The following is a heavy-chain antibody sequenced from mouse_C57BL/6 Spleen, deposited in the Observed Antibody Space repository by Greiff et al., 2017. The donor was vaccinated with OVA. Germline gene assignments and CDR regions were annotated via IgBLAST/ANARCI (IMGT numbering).Heavy chain of an antibody. CDR3: ARPGYDYDAYAY. CDR1: GYAFSSSW. Sequence: QVTLKECGPELVKPGASVKISCKASGYAFSSSWMNWVKQRPGKGLEWIGRIYPGDGDTNYNGKFKGKATLTADKSSSTAYMQLSSLTSEDSAVYFCARPGYDYDAYAYWGQGTLVTVSA. CDR2: IYPGDGDT. D-gene: IGHD2-4*01. J-gene: IGHJ3*01. V-gene: IGHV1-82*01.